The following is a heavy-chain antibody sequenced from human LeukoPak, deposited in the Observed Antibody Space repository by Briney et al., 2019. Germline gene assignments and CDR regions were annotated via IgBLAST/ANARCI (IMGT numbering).Heavy chain of an antibody. CDR2: INWNSDTK. CDR1: GFAFHNYA. Sequence: GGSLRLSCVGSGFAFHNYAMHWVRRPPGKGLEWVSAINWNSDTKAYADSVKGRFTISRDRARNSLYLQMDSLRPQDTALYYCAKDTGGNGAYFYAMDVWGQGTSVTVSS. V-gene: IGHV3-9*01. D-gene: IGHD4-23*01. J-gene: IGHJ6*02. CDR3: AKDTGGNGAYFYAMDV.